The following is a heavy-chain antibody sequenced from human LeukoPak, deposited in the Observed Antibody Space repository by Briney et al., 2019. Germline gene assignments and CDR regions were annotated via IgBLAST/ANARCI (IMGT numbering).Heavy chain of an antibody. CDR3: AREIRETVVTRHYYYGIDV. J-gene: IGHJ6*02. D-gene: IGHD2-15*01. Sequence: PGGSLRLSCAASGFTFSTYDMHWVRQVTGKGLEWVSAIGTGDDTYYLGSVKGRFTISRENAKNVLYLQMSSLRAEDTAVYYCAREIRETVVTRHYYYGIDVWGQGTTVTDSS. V-gene: IGHV3-13*01. CDR2: IGTGDDT. CDR1: GFTFSTYD.